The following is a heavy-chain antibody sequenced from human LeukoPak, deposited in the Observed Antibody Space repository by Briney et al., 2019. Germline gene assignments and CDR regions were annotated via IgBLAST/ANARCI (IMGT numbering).Heavy chain of an antibody. J-gene: IGHJ4*02. D-gene: IGHD5-18*01. Sequence: GGSLRLSCAASGFTFSSYAMSWVRQAPGKGLEWVSAISGSGGSTYYADSVKGRFTISRDNSKNTLYLQMNSLRAEDTAVYYCAKVSSPYYSYGPYYFDYWGQGTLVTVSS. V-gene: IGHV3-23*01. CDR2: ISGSGGST. CDR1: GFTFSSYA. CDR3: AKVSSPYYSYGPYYFDY.